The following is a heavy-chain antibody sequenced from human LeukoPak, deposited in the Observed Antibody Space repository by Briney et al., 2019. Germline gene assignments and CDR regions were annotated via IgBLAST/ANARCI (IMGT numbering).Heavy chain of an antibody. CDR3: ARVQAMIVVASYYFDY. D-gene: IGHD3-22*01. V-gene: IGHV1-2*02. CDR1: RYTFTGYY. Sequence: ASVKVSCKASRYTFTGYYMHWVRQAPGQGLEWMGWIDPNSGGTNYAQKFQGRVTMTRDTSISTAYMELSRLRSDDTAVYYCARVQAMIVVASYYFDYWGQGTLVTVSS. CDR2: IDPNSGGT. J-gene: IGHJ4*02.